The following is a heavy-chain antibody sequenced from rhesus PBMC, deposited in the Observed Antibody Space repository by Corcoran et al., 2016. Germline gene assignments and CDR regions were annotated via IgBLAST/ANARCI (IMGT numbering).Heavy chain of an antibody. CDR3: ARRMAAATYFDY. Sequence: QVQLQESGAGLVKPSETLSLTCAVSGGSISSSNWWSWLRQPPGKGLELIGNSGGSSESPSHHPPLKSRCTISKDTAKTQFSLKLSSVTAADTAVYDCARRMAAATYFDYWGQGVLVTVSS. CDR1: GGSISSSNW. CDR2: SGGSSESP. J-gene: IGHJ4*01. V-gene: IGHV4-65*02. D-gene: IGHD6-43*01.